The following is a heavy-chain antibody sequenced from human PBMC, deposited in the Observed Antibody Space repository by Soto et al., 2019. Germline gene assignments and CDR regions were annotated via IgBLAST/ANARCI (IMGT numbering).Heavy chain of an antibody. J-gene: IGHJ3*01. CDR1: GFSFSLSA. CDR2: ITGSGGST. D-gene: IGHD3-3*01. CDR3: ASPFWVFVSVAFDV. Sequence: EVQLSESGGGLVQPGGSLRLSCATSGFSFSLSAMTWVRQAPGKGLEWVSTITGSGGSTYYADSVKGRFIISRDNSAYTVYLQMNSLRVEAAALYFCASPFWVFVSVAFDVWGHGTMVTVSS. V-gene: IGHV3-23*01.